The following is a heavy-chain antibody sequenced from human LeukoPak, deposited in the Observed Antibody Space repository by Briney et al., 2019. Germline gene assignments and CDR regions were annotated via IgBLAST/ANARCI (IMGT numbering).Heavy chain of an antibody. CDR3: AKDVYGDYGGLDY. J-gene: IGHJ4*02. D-gene: IGHD4-17*01. CDR2: IRGSDGST. CDR1: GFPFSTYA. Sequence: GGSLLLSCAASGFPFSTYAMSWVRPAPGKGLEWVSSIRGSDGSTYYADSVKGRFAISRDNSKNTLYLQMNSLRAEDTAVYYCAKDVYGDYGGLDYWGQGTLVTVSS. V-gene: IGHV3-23*01.